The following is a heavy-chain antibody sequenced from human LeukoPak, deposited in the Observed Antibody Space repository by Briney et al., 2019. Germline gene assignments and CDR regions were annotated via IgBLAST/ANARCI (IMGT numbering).Heavy chain of an antibody. J-gene: IGHJ4*02. CDR3: ARETGYSSSWYYDSSGYHLFDY. Sequence: KSSETLSLTCAVSGGSISSSNWWSWVRQPPGKGLEWIGEIYHSGSTNYNPSLKSRVTISVDKSKNQFSLKLSSVTAADTAVYYCARETGYSSSWYYDSSGYHLFDYWGQGTLVTVSS. V-gene: IGHV4-4*02. D-gene: IGHD6-13*01. CDR2: IYHSGST. CDR1: GGSISSSNW.